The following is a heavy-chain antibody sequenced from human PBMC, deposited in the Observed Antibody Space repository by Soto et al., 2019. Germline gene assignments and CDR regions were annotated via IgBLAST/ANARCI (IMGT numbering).Heavy chain of an antibody. D-gene: IGHD3-10*01. Sequence: ASVKVSCKASGYTFTSYDINWVRQATGQGLEWMGWMNPNSGNTGYAQKFQGRVTMTRNTSISTAYMELSSLRSEDTAAYYCARGDYGSGSYYQVNYYYYGMDVWGQGTTVTVSS. J-gene: IGHJ6*02. CDR3: ARGDYGSGSYYQVNYYYYGMDV. V-gene: IGHV1-8*01. CDR2: MNPNSGNT. CDR1: GYTFTSYD.